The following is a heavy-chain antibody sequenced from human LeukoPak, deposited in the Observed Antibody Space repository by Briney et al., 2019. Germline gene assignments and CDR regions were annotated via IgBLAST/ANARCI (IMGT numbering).Heavy chain of an antibody. CDR1: GFTFDDYA. CDR2: ISWNRGSI. J-gene: IGHJ3*02. D-gene: IGHD3-10*01. CDR3: AKAGSQNAFDI. V-gene: IGHV3-9*01. Sequence: GGSLRLSCAASGFTFDDYAMHWVRQAPGKGLEWVSGISWNRGSIGYADSVKGRFTISRDNAKNSLYLQMNSLRAEDTALYYCAKAGSQNAFDIWGQGTMVTVSS.